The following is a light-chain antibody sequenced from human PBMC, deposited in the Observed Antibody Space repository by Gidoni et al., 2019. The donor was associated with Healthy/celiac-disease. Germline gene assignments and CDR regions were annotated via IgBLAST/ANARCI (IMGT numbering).Light chain of an antibody. CDR1: QGISNY. CDR2: AAS. CDR3: QKYNSAPMYT. V-gene: IGKV1-27*01. Sequence: DIQMTQSPSSLSESVGDRVTITCRASQGISNYLAWYQQKPGKVPKLLIYAASTLQSGVPSRFSGSVSGTDFTLTISSLQPEDVATYYCQKYNSAPMYTFGQGTKLEIK. J-gene: IGKJ2*01.